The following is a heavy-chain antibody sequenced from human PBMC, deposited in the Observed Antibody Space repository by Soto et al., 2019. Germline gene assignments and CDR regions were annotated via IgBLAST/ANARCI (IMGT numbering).Heavy chain of an antibody. D-gene: IGHD6-13*01. Sequence: SVKVSCKASGGTFSSYAISWVRQAPGQGLEWMGGIIPTFGTANYAQKFQGRVTITADESTSTAYMELSSLRSEDTAVYYCARSSSSWYIPGGYWGQGTLVTVSS. J-gene: IGHJ4*02. V-gene: IGHV1-69*13. CDR2: IIPTFGTA. CDR3: ARSSSSWYIPGGY. CDR1: GGTFSSYA.